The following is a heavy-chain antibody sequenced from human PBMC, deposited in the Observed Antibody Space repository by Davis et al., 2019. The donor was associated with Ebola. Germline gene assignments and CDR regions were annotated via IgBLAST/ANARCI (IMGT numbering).Heavy chain of an antibody. CDR2: ISSSSSHI. V-gene: IGHV3-21*04. J-gene: IGHJ6*02. D-gene: IGHD4-23*01. CDR1: GFTFSSYT. Sequence: GESLKISCAASGFTFSSYTMNWVRQAPGKGLEWVSSISSSSSHIYYADSVKGRFTISRDNAKNSLYLQMNSLRAEDTALYYCASGDGRGNSYDMDVWGQGTTVTVSS. CDR3: ASGDGRGNSYDMDV.